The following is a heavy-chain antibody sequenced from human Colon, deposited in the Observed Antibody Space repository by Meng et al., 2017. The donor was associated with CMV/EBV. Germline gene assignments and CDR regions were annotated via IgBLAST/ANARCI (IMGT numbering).Heavy chain of an antibody. V-gene: IGHV3-23*01. Sequence: GESLKISCAASGFTFSNHAMNWVRQAPGKGLEWVSTVNAGGRDTYYADSVKGRFTISRDNSKNTLFLLKSSLRVEDTAVYYCVRADRCGGDCYDRPFDYWGQGSLVTVSS. J-gene: IGHJ4*02. D-gene: IGHD2-21*01. CDR2: VNAGGRDT. CDR3: VRADRCGGDCYDRPFDY. CDR1: GFTFSNHA.